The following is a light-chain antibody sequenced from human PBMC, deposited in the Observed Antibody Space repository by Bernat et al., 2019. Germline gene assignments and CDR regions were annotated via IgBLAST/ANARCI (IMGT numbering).Light chain of an antibody. V-gene: IGKV3-20*01. CDR2: GAS. CDR3: LQYLTSRT. Sequence: EIVLTQSPGTLSLSPGVRATLSCRANQTIRGNYLAWYQQKPGQAPRLLIYGASSRSAGVPDRFSGSGSGTDFTLTIARLEPEDSATYYCLQYLTSRTFGRWTTVEI. J-gene: IGKJ1*01. CDR1: QTIRGNY.